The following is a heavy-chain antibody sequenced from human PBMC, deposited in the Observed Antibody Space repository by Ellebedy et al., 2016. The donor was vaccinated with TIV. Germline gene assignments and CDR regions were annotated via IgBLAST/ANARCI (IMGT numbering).Heavy chain of an antibody. Sequence: ASVKVSCKTSGVTFSSYGISWVRQAPGQGLEWMGGIIGMFGTANYAQKFQGRVTITADESTSTAYMELSSLRSEDTAVYYCARSESYRPEYFQHWGQGTLVTVSS. CDR3: ARSESYRPEYFQH. D-gene: IGHD1-26*01. CDR1: GVTFSSYG. CDR2: IIGMFGTA. V-gene: IGHV1-69*13. J-gene: IGHJ1*01.